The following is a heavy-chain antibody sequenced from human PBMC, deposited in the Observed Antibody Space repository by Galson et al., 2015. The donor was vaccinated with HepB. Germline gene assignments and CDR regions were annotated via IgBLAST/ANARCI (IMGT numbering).Heavy chain of an antibody. V-gene: IGHV3-30*03. CDR3: ARDFKWNYDY. J-gene: IGHJ4*02. D-gene: IGHD1-26*01. CDR1: GFIFSRYS. CDR2: ISPDGNTI. Sequence: SLRLSCAASGFIFSRYSMNWVRQAPVKGLEWVAIISPDGNTIYYADSVRGRFTISRDNSKSTLFLQVDSLRPEDTAVYYCARDFKWNYDYWGQGTLVTVSS.